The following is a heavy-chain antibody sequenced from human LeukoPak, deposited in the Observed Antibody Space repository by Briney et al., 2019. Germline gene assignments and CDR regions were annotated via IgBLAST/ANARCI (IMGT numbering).Heavy chain of an antibody. D-gene: IGHD1-26*01. CDR2: IIPIFGIA. CDR1: GGTFSSYA. J-gene: IGHJ3*02. CDR3: AKDRGELPTRSDAFDI. V-gene: IGHV1-69*04. Sequence: SVKVSCKASGGTFSSYAISWVRQAPGQGLEWMGRIIPIFGIANYAQKFQGRVTITADKSTSTAYMELSSLRSEDTAVYYCAKDRGELPTRSDAFDIWGQGTMVTVSS.